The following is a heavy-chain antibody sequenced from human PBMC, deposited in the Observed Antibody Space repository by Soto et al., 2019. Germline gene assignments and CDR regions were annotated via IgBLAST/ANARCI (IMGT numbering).Heavy chain of an antibody. Sequence: EVQLVESGGGLVQPGGSLRLSCAASGFTFSSYSMNWVRQAPGKGLEWVSYINSGSSTIYYADSVKGRFTISRDNAQNSLYLQMNSLRDEDTAVYYCASDAPRCSGGSRFDFWGQGTLVTVSS. CDR3: ASDAPRCSGGSRFDF. CDR1: GFTFSSYS. J-gene: IGHJ4*02. CDR2: INSGSSTI. V-gene: IGHV3-48*02. D-gene: IGHD2-15*01.